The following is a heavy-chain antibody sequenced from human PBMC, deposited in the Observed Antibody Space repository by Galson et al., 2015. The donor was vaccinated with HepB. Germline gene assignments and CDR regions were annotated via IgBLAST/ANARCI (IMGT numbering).Heavy chain of an antibody. D-gene: IGHD2-8*01. CDR1: GYTFSTNG. CDR3: AIDRNGLLY. V-gene: IGHV1-18*01. J-gene: IGHJ4*02. CDR2: ISENSGET. Sequence: QSGAEVKQPGASVTVSCRASGYTFSTNGVTWVRQAPGQGLEWVGWISENSGETNYPQEFQGRVTLTTDTSTSTAYMELRSLRSDDTGMYYCAIDRNGLLYWGQGTLVTVSS.